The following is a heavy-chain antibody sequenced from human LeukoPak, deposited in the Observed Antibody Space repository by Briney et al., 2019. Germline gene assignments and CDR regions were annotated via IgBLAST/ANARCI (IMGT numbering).Heavy chain of an antibody. D-gene: IGHD6-19*01. Sequence: ASVKVSCKASGGTFSSYAISWVRQAPGQGLEWMGRIIPILGIANYAQKFQGRVTITADKSTSTAYMELSSLRSEDTAVYYCARDSFNGIAVAGTYLEADYWGQGTLVTVSS. J-gene: IGHJ4*02. CDR3: ARDSFNGIAVAGTYLEADY. CDR1: GGTFSSYA. CDR2: IIPILGIA. V-gene: IGHV1-69*04.